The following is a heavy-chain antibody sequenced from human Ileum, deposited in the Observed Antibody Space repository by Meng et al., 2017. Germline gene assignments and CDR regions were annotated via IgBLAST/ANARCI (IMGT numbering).Heavy chain of an antibody. CDR2: MNPNSGNT. CDR1: GYTFTSYD. CDR3: ARALVVVAATDAFDI. Sequence: ASVKVSCKASGYTFTSYDINWVRQATGQGLEWMGWMNPNSGNTGYAQKFQGRVTITRNTSISTAYMELSSLRSEDTAVYYCARALVVVAATDAFDIWGQGTMVTVSS. V-gene: IGHV1-8*03. J-gene: IGHJ3*02. D-gene: IGHD2-15*01.